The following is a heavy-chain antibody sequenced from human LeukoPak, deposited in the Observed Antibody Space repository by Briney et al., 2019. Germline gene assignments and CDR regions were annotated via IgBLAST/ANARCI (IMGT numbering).Heavy chain of an antibody. J-gene: IGHJ4*02. CDR2: IIPIFGTA. V-gene: IGHV1-69*06. CDR3: AISRDGYNPRSRPADY. Sequence: ASVKVSCKASGGTFSSYAISWVRQAPGQGLEWMGRIIPIFGTANYAQKFQGRVTITAYKSTSTDYMELSSLRSEDTAVYYCAISRDGYNPRSRPADYWGQGTLVTVSS. CDR1: GGTFSSYA. D-gene: IGHD5-24*01.